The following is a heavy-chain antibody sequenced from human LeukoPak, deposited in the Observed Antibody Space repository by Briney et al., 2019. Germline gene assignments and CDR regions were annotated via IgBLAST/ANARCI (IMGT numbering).Heavy chain of an antibody. CDR1: GFTFSSYS. D-gene: IGHD3-10*01. CDR3: ARDDGSGSYFLFDY. J-gene: IGHJ4*02. Sequence: GGSLRLSCAASGFTFSSYSMNWVRQAPGKGLEWVSSISSSSSYIYYAESVKGRFTISRDNAKNSLYLQMNSLRAEDTAVYYCARDDGSGSYFLFDYWGQGTLVTVSS. CDR2: ISSSSSYI. V-gene: IGHV3-21*01.